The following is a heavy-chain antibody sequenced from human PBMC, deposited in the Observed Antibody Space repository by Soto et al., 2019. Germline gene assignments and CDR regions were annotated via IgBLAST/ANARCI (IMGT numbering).Heavy chain of an antibody. CDR1: GGSISSSSYY. CDR3: ARHAYYDILTEKAITWIDP. D-gene: IGHD3-9*01. Sequence: SETLSLTCTVSGGSISSSSYYWGWIRQPPGKGLEWIGSIYYSGSTYYNPSLKSRVTISVDTSKNQFSLKLSSVTAADTAVYYCARHAYYDILTEKAITWIDPWGQRTLVTVSS. J-gene: IGHJ5*02. V-gene: IGHV4-39*01. CDR2: IYYSGST.